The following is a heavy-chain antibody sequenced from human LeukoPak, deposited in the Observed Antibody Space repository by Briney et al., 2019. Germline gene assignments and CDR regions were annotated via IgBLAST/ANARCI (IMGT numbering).Heavy chain of an antibody. D-gene: IGHD1-1*01. CDR1: GGSISSGGHY. V-gene: IGHV4-31*03. CDR3: ATDTLRQLRLRY. CDR2: IYYSGSA. J-gene: IGHJ4*02. Sequence: SETLSLTCTVSGGSISSGGHYWSWIRQHPAKGLECIGYIYYSGSAYYNPSLESRVIMSIDTSKNQFSLRLTSVTAEDTAVYYCATDTLRQLRLRYWGQGTLVIVSS.